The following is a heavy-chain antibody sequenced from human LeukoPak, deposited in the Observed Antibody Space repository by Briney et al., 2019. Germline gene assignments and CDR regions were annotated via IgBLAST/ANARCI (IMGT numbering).Heavy chain of an antibody. CDR3: AKDMQRYCSGGSCHYFDY. CDR2: ISVSGGST. D-gene: IGHD2-15*01. J-gene: IGHJ4*02. CDR1: GFMFSSYA. V-gene: IGHV3-23*01. Sequence: GGSLRLSCAPSGFMFSSYAMTWVRQAPGKGLEWVSGISVSGGSTYYADSVKGRFTISRDNSKKTLYLQMNYLRAGDTAVYYCAKDMQRYCSGGSCHYFDYWGQGALVTVSS.